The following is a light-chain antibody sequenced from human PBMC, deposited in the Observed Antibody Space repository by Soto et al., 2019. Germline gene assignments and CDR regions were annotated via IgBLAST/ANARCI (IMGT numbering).Light chain of an antibody. J-gene: IGKJ1*01. Sequence: DIQMTQSPSSLSASVGDRVTISCRASQTITTYLNWYQQKPGKAPQLLIYGASILQSGVPSRFTGSGSGTDFTLTISSLQPDDFAPYHCQQTHSTPWTFCQGTKVEIK. CDR3: QQTHSTPWT. V-gene: IGKV1-39*01. CDR2: GAS. CDR1: QTITTY.